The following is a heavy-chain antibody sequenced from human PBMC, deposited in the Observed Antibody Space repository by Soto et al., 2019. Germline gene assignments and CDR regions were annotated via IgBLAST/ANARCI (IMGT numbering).Heavy chain of an antibody. CDR1: GYTFTSYA. CDR3: ARDRYYGSGSVNYFDY. CDR2: INAGNGNT. J-gene: IGHJ4*02. V-gene: IGHV1-3*01. Sequence: QVQLVQSGAEVKKPGASVKVSCKASGYTFTSYAMHWLRQAPGQRLEWMGWINAGNGNTKYSQKFQGRVTITRDTSASTAYMELSSLRSGDTAVYYCARDRYYGSGSVNYFDYWGQGTLVTVSS. D-gene: IGHD3-10*01.